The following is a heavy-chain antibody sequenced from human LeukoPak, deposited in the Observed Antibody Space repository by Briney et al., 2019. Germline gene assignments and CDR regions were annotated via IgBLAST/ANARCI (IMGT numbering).Heavy chain of an antibody. CDR2: ISSSGSTI. D-gene: IGHD7-27*01. Sequence: GGSLRLSCAASGFTFSDYYMSWIRQAPGKGLEWVSYISSSGSTIYYADSVKGRFTISRDNAKNSLYLQMNSLRAEDTAVYYCAKIGNWGSFFFDYWGQGTLVTVSS. CDR1: GFTFSDYY. CDR3: AKIGNWGSFFFDY. J-gene: IGHJ4*02. V-gene: IGHV3-11*01.